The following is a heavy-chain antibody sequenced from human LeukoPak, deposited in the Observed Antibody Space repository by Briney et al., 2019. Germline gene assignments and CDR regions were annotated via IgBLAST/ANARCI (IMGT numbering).Heavy chain of an antibody. Sequence: SETLSLTCAVYGGSFSGYYWSWIRQPPGKGLEWIGEINHSGSTNYNPSLKSRVTISVDTSKNQFSLKLSSVTAADTAVYYCARGRGPRSGGTCTTPGYRFDYWGQGTLVTVSS. J-gene: IGHJ4*02. CDR2: INHSGST. CDR3: ARGRGPRSGGTCTTPGYRFDY. D-gene: IGHD2-15*01. V-gene: IGHV4-34*01. CDR1: GGSFSGYY.